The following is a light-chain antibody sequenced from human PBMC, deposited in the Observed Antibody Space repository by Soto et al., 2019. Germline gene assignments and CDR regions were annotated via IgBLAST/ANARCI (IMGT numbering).Light chain of an antibody. CDR2: GAS. J-gene: IGKJ1*01. V-gene: IGKV3-20*01. CDR3: QQYGRSPRT. CDR1: QSVSNNY. Sequence: DIVLTQSPDTLSLSAGEGATLSCRASQSVSNNYLAWLQQKPGQAPRLLISGASNRATGVADRFSGSGSGTDFTLTISRLEPEDFAVYYCQQYGRSPRTFGQGPKVEIK.